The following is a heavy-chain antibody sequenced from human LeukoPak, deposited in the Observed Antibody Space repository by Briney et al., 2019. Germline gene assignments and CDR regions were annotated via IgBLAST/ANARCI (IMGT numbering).Heavy chain of an antibody. CDR3: ARGLGYCSGGSCYYAFDY. D-gene: IGHD2-15*01. CDR2: IYYSGST. V-gene: IGHV4-59*01. Sequence: SETLSLTCTVSGGSISSYYWSWIRQPPGKGLEWIGYIYYSGSTNYNPSLKSRVTMSVDTSKNQFSLNLSSVIAADTAVYYCARGLGYCSGGSCYYAFDYWGQGTLVAVSS. J-gene: IGHJ4*02. CDR1: GGSISSYY.